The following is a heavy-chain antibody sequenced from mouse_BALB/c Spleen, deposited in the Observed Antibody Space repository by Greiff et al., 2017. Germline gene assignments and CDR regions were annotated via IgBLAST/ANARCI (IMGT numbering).Heavy chain of an antibody. CDR2: ISSGGSYT. J-gene: IGHJ4*01. CDR1: GFTFSSYG. V-gene: IGHV5-6*01. Sequence: EVKLMESGGDLVKPGGSLKLSCAASGFTFSSYGMSWVRQTPDKRLEWVATISSGGSYTYYPDSVKGRFTISRDNAKNTLYLQMSSLKSEDTAMYDCAREGQLGLQGDAMDYWGQGTSVTVSS. CDR3: AREGQLGLQGDAMDY. D-gene: IGHD3-1*01.